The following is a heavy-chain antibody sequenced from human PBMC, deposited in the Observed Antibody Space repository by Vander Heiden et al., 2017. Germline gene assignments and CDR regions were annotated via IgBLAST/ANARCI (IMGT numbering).Heavy chain of an antibody. D-gene: IGHD6-13*01. CDR3: ATSPGYSTRWFDY. CDR2: ISISSSYI. V-gene: IGHV3-21*01. J-gene: IGHJ4*02. CDR1: GSTFTSYR. Sequence: EVQLVESGGGLVKPGGSLRLSCAAPGSTFTSYRVNWCRPAPGKGPEWVSYISISSSYIYYTDSVKGRFHISRDNAKNSLFLERNSLRAEDTAVYYCATSPGYSTRWFDYWGQGTLVTVSS.